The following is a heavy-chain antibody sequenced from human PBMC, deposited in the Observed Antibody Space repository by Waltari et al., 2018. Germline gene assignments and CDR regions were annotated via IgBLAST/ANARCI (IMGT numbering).Heavy chain of an antibody. CDR3: ARAIRNQLLSEY. V-gene: IGHV1-8*01. J-gene: IGHJ4*02. CDR2: MNPMSGNT. Sequence: QVQLVQSGAEVKKPGASVTVSCRASGYSFTSYDIHWVRLAPGQGLGWMGWMNPMSGNTGYARKFQGRVSMTGDPSINTAYMELSSLTFDDTAVYYCARAIRNQLLSEYWGQGTLVAVSS. CDR1: GYSFTSYD. D-gene: IGHD2-2*01.